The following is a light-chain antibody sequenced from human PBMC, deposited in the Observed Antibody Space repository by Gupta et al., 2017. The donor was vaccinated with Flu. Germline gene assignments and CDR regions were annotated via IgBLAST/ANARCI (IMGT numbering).Light chain of an antibody. CDR3: QVWDTDTDHQV. Sequence: YVLTPLPSVSLAPGKTATITCGGDNIRNKFVHWYKQKAGQAPVFVVHYDSGRPSGIPERLSGSNSGTTATLTIARVEAGDEADYYCQVWDTDTDHQVFGGGTKLTVL. J-gene: IGLJ2*01. V-gene: IGLV3-21*01. CDR2: YDS. CDR1: NIRNKF.